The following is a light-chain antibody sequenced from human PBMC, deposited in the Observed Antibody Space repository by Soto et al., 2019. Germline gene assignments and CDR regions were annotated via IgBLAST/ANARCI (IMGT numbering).Light chain of an antibody. V-gene: IGKV1-5*01. J-gene: IGKJ1*01. Sequence: SSCSLAPGDGVTITCRASQSISNRLAWYQQRPGKAPKYLIYDASTLDSGAPSRFSGSGSGTEFTLSISSLQPDDFATYYCQQYNIYPWTFGQGTKVDIK. CDR1: QSISNR. CDR3: QQYNIYPWT. CDR2: DAS.